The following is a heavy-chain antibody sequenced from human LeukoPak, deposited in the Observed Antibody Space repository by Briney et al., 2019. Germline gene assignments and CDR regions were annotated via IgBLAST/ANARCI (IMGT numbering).Heavy chain of an antibody. CDR2: IYSSGNT. V-gene: IGHV4-61*02. J-gene: IGHJ4*02. D-gene: IGHD3-22*01. Sequence: SETLSLTCTVSGGSISSGNFYWTWIQQPAGKGLEWIVRIYSSGNTNYNPSLKRRITRPIGTSKKQFSPRLTSVTTADTAVYYCAREQWAFRSYYDSSGYHDYWGQGTLITDSS. CDR3: AREQWAFRSYYDSSGYHDY. CDR1: GGSISSGNFY.